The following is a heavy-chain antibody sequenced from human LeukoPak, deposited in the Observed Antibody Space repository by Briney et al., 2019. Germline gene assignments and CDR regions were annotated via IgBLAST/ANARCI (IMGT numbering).Heavy chain of an antibody. CDR2: ISGCGAST. V-gene: IGHV3-23*01. CDR1: GLTFSSYA. J-gene: IGHJ6*02. D-gene: IGHD6-6*01. CDR3: ARPYSSSSHYYGMDV. Sequence: GGSLRLSCAASGLTFSSYAMRWVRQAPGKGLEWVSTISGCGASTYYADSVKGRFTISRDNSKNTLYLQMNSLSAEDTAVYYCARPYSSSSHYYGMDVWGQGTTVTVSS.